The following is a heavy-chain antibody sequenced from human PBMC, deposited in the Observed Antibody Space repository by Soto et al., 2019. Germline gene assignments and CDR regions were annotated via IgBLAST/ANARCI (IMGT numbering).Heavy chain of an antibody. J-gene: IGHJ4*02. V-gene: IGHV1-8*01. CDR2: MNPNSGNT. CDR3: ASGDSSSWTFPTDY. D-gene: IGHD6-13*01. CDR1: GYTFTSYD. Sequence: QVQLVQSGAEVKKPGASVKVSCKASGYTFTSYDINWVRQATGQGLEWMGRMNPNSGNTGYAQKFQGRVIMTRNTSINTAYMELSSLRSEDTAVYYCASGDSSSWTFPTDYWGQGTLVTVSS.